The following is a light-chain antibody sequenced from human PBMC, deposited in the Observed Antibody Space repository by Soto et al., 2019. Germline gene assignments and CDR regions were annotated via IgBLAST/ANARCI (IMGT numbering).Light chain of an antibody. V-gene: IGKV3-20*01. CDR3: QQYGSSPIT. Sequence: IGWTQSAATLSLYPRERATLSCRASQSISGYLGWYQQKPGQAPRLLIYADSNRATGIPARFSGSGSGTDFTLTISRLEPEDFAVYYCQQYGSSPITFGQGTRLEIK. CDR2: ADS. CDR1: QSISGY. J-gene: IGKJ5*01.